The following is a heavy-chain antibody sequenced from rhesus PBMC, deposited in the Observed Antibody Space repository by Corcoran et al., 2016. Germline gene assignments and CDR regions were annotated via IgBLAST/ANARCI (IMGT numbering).Heavy chain of an antibody. D-gene: IGHD5-24*01. Sequence: EVQLVESGGGLAKPGGSLRLSCAASGFSFSDYYMYWVRQAPGKGLEWVTGISYTGGSKYHADSVKGRFTISRENAKNTLYLQMDSLRAEDTAVYYCAREGDGYRQGFFDYWGQGVLVTVSS. J-gene: IGHJ4*01. V-gene: IGHV3S18*01. CDR3: AREGDGYRQGFFDY. CDR2: ISYTGGSK. CDR1: GFSFSDYY.